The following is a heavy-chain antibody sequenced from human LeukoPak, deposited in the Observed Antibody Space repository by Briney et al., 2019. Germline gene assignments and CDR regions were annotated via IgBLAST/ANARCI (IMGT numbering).Heavy chain of an antibody. CDR3: ARDPRGAVAGTFLDY. Sequence: ASVKVSCKASGYTFTGYYMHWVRQAPGQGLEWMGWINPNSGGTNYAQKFQGRVTMTRDTSISTAYMELSRLRSDDTAVYYCARDPRGAVAGTFLDYWGQGTLVTVSS. D-gene: IGHD6-19*01. V-gene: IGHV1-2*02. CDR1: GYTFTGYY. J-gene: IGHJ4*02. CDR2: INPNSGGT.